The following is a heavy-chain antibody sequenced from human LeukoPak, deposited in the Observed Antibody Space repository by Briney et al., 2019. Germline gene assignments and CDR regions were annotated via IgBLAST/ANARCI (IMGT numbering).Heavy chain of an antibody. CDR2: ISAYNGNT. D-gene: IGHD2-2*02. CDR3: ARGAHCSSTSCYIGDY. Sequence: ASVKVSCKASGYTFTSYGISWVRQAPGQGLEWMGWISAYNGNTNYAQKLQGRVTMTTDTSTSTAYMELRSLRSDDTAVYYCARGAHCSSTSCYIGDYWGQGTLVTVSS. V-gene: IGHV1-18*01. J-gene: IGHJ4*02. CDR1: GYTFTSYG.